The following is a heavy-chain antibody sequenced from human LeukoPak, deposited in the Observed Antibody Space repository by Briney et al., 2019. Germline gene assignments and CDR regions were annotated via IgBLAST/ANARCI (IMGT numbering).Heavy chain of an antibody. Sequence: SETLSLTCTVSGGSISSYYWSWIRQSPGKGLEWIGYIYYSGSTNYNPSLKDRVTISVDTSKNQFSLNLRSVTAADTAIYYCARGDTKGQPFDYWGQGTLVTVSS. V-gene: IGHV4-59*01. D-gene: IGHD5-18*01. CDR2: IYYSGST. CDR3: ARGDTKGQPFDY. CDR1: GGSISSYY. J-gene: IGHJ4*02.